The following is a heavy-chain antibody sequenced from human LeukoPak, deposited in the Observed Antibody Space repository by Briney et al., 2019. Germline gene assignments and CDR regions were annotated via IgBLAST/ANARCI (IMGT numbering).Heavy chain of an antibody. J-gene: IGHJ4*02. Sequence: SQTLSLTCTVSGGSISSGGYYWSWIRQHPGKGLEWIGYIYYSGSTYYNPSLKSRVTISVDTSKNQFSLKLSSVTAADTAVYYCARGYYGYGDKPFDYWGQGTLVTVFS. CDR1: GGSISSGGYY. CDR3: ARGYYGYGDKPFDY. D-gene: IGHD4-17*01. CDR2: IYYSGST. V-gene: IGHV4-31*03.